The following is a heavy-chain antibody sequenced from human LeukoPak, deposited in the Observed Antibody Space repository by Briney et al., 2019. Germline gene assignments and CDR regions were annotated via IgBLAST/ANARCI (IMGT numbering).Heavy chain of an antibody. CDR3: AKVAGSRYFDI. D-gene: IGHD6-19*01. CDR1: GGSVSTYY. CDR2: FYTSGST. J-gene: IGHJ2*01. Sequence: SETLSLTCTVSGGSVSTYYWSWIRQPAGKGLEWIGCFYTSGSTSYNPSLKSRVSMSVDTSKNHFSLNLTSVTAADTAVYYCAKVAGSRYFDIWGRGTLVTVSS. V-gene: IGHV4-4*07.